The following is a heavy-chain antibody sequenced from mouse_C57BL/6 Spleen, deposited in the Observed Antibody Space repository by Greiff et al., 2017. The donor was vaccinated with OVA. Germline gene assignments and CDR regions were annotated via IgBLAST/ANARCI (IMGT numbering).Heavy chain of an antibody. CDR2: INYDGSST. J-gene: IGHJ3*01. D-gene: IGHD2-1*01. V-gene: IGHV5-16*01. Sequence: EVMLVESEGGLVQPGSSMKLSCTASGFTFSDYYMAWVRQVPEKGLEWVANINYDGSSTYYLDSLKSRFIISRDNAKNILYLQMSSLKSEDTATYYCARDTDGTFAYWGQGTLVTVSA. CDR3: ARDTDGTFAY. CDR1: GFTFSDYY.